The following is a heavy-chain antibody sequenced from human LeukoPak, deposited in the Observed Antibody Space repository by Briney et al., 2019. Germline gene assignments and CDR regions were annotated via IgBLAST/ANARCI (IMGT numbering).Heavy chain of an antibody. Sequence: SETLSLTCTVSGGSISSYYWSRIRQPAGKGLEWIGRIYTSGSTNYNPSLKSRVTMSVDTSKNQFSLKLSSVTAADTAVYYCAREDVLRYFDWLFARSYWDWFDPWGQGTLVTVSS. J-gene: IGHJ5*02. V-gene: IGHV4-4*07. CDR2: IYTSGST. D-gene: IGHD3-9*01. CDR3: AREDVLRYFDWLFARSYWDWFDP. CDR1: GGSISSYY.